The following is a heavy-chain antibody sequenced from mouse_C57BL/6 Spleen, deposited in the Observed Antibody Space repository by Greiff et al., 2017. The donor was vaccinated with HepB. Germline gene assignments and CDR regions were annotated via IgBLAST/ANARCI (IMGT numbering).Heavy chain of an antibody. V-gene: IGHV5-15*01. CDR3: ARRSNWDWYFDV. D-gene: IGHD4-1*01. Sequence: EVQVVESGGGLVQPGGSLKLSCAASGFTFSDYGMAWVRQAPRKGPEWVAFISNLAYSIYYADTVTGRFTISRENAKNTLYLEMSSLRSEDTAMYYCARRSNWDWYFDVWGTGTTVTVSS. CDR1: GFTFSDYG. J-gene: IGHJ1*03. CDR2: ISNLAYSI.